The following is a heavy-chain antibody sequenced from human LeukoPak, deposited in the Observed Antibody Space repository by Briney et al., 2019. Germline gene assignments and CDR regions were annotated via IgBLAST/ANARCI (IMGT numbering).Heavy chain of an antibody. Sequence: GGSLRLSCAASGFTLSAYWMHWVRQAPGKGLMWVSRIEGDGNRITYADSVKGRFTISRDNAKNTLYLQMNSLRAEDTAVYYCTRDWRNLGYDYWGQGALVTVSS. CDR1: GFTLSAYW. V-gene: IGHV3-74*01. J-gene: IGHJ4*02. D-gene: IGHD5-12*01. CDR3: TRDWRNLGYDY. CDR2: IEGDGNRI.